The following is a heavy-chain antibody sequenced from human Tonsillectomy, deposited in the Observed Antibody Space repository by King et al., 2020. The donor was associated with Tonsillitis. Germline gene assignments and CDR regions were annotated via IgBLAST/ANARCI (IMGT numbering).Heavy chain of an antibody. V-gene: IGHV3-9*01. Sequence: VQLVESGGGLVQPGRSLRLSCAASGFTFDDYAMHWVRQAPGKGLEWVSGISWNSNYIAYADSVKGRFTISRDNAKNSLYLQMHSLGAEDSAFYYCANGGSATSLFDYWGQGTLVTVSS. D-gene: IGHD2-2*01. CDR3: ANGGSATSLFDY. J-gene: IGHJ4*02. CDR1: GFTFDDYA. CDR2: ISWNSNYI.